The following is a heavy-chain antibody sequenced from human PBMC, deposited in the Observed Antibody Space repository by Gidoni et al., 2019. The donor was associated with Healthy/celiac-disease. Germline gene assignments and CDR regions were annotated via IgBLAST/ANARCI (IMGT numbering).Heavy chain of an antibody. V-gene: IGHV1-8*01. D-gene: IGHD3-22*01. J-gene: IGHJ4*02. CDR2: MNPNSGNT. CDR1: GYSFTSYD. CDR3: ARGVGYYYDSSGYYYIDY. Sequence: QVQLVQSGAEVKKPGASVKVSCKASGYSFTSYDNNWVRQATGQGLEWMGWMNPNSGNTVYAQKCQGRVTMTRNTSISTAYMELSSLRSEDTAVYYFARGVGYYYDSSGYYYIDYWGQGTRVTVSS.